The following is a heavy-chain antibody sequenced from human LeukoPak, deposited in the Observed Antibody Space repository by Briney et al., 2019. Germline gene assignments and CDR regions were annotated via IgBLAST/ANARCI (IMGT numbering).Heavy chain of an antibody. CDR3: ARDVSYYDFWSGYFRGNWFDP. D-gene: IGHD3-3*01. CDR2: INPNSGGT. V-gene: IGHV1-2*02. J-gene: IGHJ5*02. CDR1: GYTFTGYY. Sequence: APVKVSCKASGYTFTGYYMHWVRQAPGQGLEWMGWINPNSGGTNYAQKFQGRVTMTRDTSISTAYMELSRLRSDDTAVYYCARDVSYYDFWSGYFRGNWFDPWGQGTLVTVSS.